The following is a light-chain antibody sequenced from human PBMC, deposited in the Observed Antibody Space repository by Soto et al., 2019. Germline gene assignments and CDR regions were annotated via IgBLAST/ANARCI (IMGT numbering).Light chain of an antibody. CDR1: QSVSSSY. CDR3: QQYGSSSWT. CDR2: GTS. Sequence: EIVLTQSPGTLSLSXGERATLSCRASQSVSSSYLAWYQQKPGQAPRLLIYGTSSRATAIPDRFSGSGSGTDFTLTISRLEPEDFAVYYCQQYGSSSWTFGQGTKV. J-gene: IGKJ1*01. V-gene: IGKV3-20*01.